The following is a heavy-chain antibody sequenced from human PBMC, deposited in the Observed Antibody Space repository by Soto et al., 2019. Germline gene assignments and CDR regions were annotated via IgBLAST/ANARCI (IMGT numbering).Heavy chain of an antibody. CDR3: ARGRGAYYDFWSGYSNYYYYYMDV. J-gene: IGHJ6*03. CDR1: GGSFSGYY. D-gene: IGHD3-3*01. CDR2: INHSGST. Sequence: SETLSLTCAVXGGSFSGYYWSWIRQPPGKGLEWIGEINHSGSTNYNPSLKSRVTISVDTSKNQFSLKLSSVTAADTAVYYCARGRGAYYDFWSGYSNYYYYYMDVWGKATKVTVSS. V-gene: IGHV4-34*01.